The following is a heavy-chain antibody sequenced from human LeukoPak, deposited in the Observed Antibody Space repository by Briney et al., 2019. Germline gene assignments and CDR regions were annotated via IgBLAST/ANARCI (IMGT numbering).Heavy chain of an antibody. D-gene: IGHD1-14*01. CDR2: LDPNNGDT. CDR1: AYTFTGYY. J-gene: IGHJ3*02. Sequence: ASVKVSCKASAYTFTGYYLHWVRQAPGQGFQWVGWLDPNNGDTDYAQKFQGRVTMTRDMSISTAYMDLGRLTSDGTAVYYCARRSRNGLDAFDIWGQGTMVTVSS. CDR3: ARRSRNGLDAFDI. V-gene: IGHV1-2*02.